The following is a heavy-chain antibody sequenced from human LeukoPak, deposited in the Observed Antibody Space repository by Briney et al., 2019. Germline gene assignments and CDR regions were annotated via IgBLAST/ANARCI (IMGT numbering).Heavy chain of an antibody. Sequence: GGSLRLSCAASGFTFSDHYMDWVRQAPGKGLEWVGRARNKANSYTTEYAASVKGRFTISRNDSKNSLYLQMNSLKTEDTAVYYCASSIFSSVWYFDLWDRGTLVTVSS. V-gene: IGHV3-72*01. D-gene: IGHD3-9*01. CDR2: ARNKANSYTT. J-gene: IGHJ2*01. CDR1: GFTFSDHY. CDR3: ASSIFSSVWYFDL.